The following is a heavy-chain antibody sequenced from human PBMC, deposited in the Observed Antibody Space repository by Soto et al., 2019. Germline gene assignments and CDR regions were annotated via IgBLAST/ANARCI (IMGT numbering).Heavy chain of an antibody. CDR1: GFSFSSYW. V-gene: IGHV3-74*01. Sequence: EVQLVESGGGLVQPGGSLRLSCAASGFSFSSYWMHLVRQAPGSGLVWVSRLNSDGTDTDYADSVKGRFTISRDTAQDTLYLQMNSLRTEDTAVYYCAREVTALGMDVWGQGTTVTVSS. CDR3: AREVTALGMDV. D-gene: IGHD2-21*02. CDR2: LNSDGTDT. J-gene: IGHJ6*02.